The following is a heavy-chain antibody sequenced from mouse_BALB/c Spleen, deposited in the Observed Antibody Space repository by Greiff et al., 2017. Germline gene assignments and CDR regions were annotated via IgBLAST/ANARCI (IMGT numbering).Heavy chain of an antibody. J-gene: IGHJ3*01. V-gene: IGHV1-9*01. CDR3: ARGRSFAY. Sequence: QVQLQQSGAELMKPGASVKISCKATGYTFSSYWIEWVKQRPGHGLEWIGEILPGSGSTNYNEKFKGKATFTADTSSNTAYMQLSSLTSEDYAVYNCARGRSFAYWGQGTLVTVSA. CDR2: ILPGSGST. CDR1: GYTFSSYW.